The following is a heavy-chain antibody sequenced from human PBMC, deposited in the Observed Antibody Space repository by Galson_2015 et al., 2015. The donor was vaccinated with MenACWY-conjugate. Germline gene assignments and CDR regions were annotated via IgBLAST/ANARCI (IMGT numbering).Heavy chain of an antibody. Sequence: QSGAEVKKPGESLKISCKGSGYSFSTYWIGWVRQMPGKGLEWMGLISPDDSNTRYSPAFQGQVTISADRSISTAYLQWNTLQASDTAIYYCARHPPGGRGMDVWGQGTTVPVSS. V-gene: IGHV5-51*01. CDR1: GYSFSTYW. J-gene: IGHJ6*02. CDR2: ISPDDSNT. CDR3: ARHPPGGRGMDV. D-gene: IGHD1-26*01.